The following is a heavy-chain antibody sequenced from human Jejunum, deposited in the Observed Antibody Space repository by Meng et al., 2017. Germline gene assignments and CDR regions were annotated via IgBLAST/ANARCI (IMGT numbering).Heavy chain of an antibody. Sequence: VQLQQSAPGLVGPPQTLSLTFAISGDSVSSNRSRWHWVRQSPSRGLEWLGQSYYRSEWHNPCGVSVRGRITINADTSRNHFSLHLDSVTPEDTAVYYCTTWYGEYWGQGTLVTVSS. D-gene: IGHD3-10*01. J-gene: IGHJ4*02. CDR3: TTWYGEY. CDR1: GDSVSSNRSR. CDR2: SYYRSEWHN. V-gene: IGHV6-1*01.